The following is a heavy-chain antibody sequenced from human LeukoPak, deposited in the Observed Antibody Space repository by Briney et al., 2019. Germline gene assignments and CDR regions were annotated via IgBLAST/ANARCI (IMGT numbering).Heavy chain of an antibody. CDR3: AKDRGLRFLEWLFDY. CDR1: GLTFDDYA. Sequence: GGSLRLSCAASGLTFDDYAMHWVRQAPEKGLEWVSLISGDGGSTYYADSVKGRFTISRDNSKNSLYLQMNSLRTEDTALYYCAKDRGLRFLEWLFDYWGQGTLVTVSS. J-gene: IGHJ4*02. CDR2: ISGDGGST. D-gene: IGHD3-3*01. V-gene: IGHV3-43*02.